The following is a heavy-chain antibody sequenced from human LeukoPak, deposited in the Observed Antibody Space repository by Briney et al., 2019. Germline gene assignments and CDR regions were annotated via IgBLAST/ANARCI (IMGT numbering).Heavy chain of an antibody. CDR1: GFTFSSYA. D-gene: IGHD1-7*01. Sequence: GGSLRFSCAASGFTFSSYAMTWVRHAPGKGLEWLSSISGSDGRTYYADSVKGRFTISRDNSKNAVYLQMNSLSADDTAIYYCAKDAGNYPYFFDFWGLGTLVTVSS. J-gene: IGHJ4*02. V-gene: IGHV3-23*01. CDR2: ISGSDGRT. CDR3: AKDAGNYPYFFDF.